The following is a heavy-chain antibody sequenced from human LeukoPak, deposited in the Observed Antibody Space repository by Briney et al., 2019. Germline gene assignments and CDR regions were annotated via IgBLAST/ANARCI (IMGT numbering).Heavy chain of an antibody. J-gene: IGHJ5*02. V-gene: IGHV4-38-2*02. Sequence: SETLSLTCTVSGYSISSGFYWGWIRQPPGMGLEWIGSLYHSGNPYYNPFLKSRLTISLDTSKNQFSLKLSSVTAADTAVYYCARDHSNYYDSSGYYYDWFDPWGQGTLVTVSS. D-gene: IGHD3-22*01. CDR1: GYSISSGFY. CDR3: ARDHSNYYDSSGYYYDWFDP. CDR2: LYHSGNP.